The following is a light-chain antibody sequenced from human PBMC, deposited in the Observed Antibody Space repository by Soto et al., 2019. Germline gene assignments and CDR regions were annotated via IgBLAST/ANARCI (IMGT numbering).Light chain of an antibody. J-gene: IGLJ3*02. Sequence: QSAVTQPPSASGTPGQRVTISCSGSSSNIGSNTVNWYQQLPGTAPKVLIYSNNHRPSGVPDRFSGSKSGTSASLAISGLQSEDEADYYCAAWDDSLNGPVFGGGTKLTVL. CDR2: SNN. V-gene: IGLV1-44*01. CDR3: AAWDDSLNGPV. CDR1: SSNIGSNT.